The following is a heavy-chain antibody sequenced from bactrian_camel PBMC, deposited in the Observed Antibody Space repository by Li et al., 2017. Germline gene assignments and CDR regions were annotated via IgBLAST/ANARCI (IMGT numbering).Heavy chain of an antibody. CDR3: ALGSAFLECRAYTD. J-gene: IGHJ4*01. V-gene: IGHV3S40*01. D-gene: IGHD1*01. CDR1: TYTYTNYC. Sequence: VQLVESGGGSVQVGGSLRLSCQHSTYTYTNYCLGWFRQTPGKEREGVAAIDSFLDAGYADFAKGRFTISRDNGKNMIVLQMNSLRPEDTAMYYCALGSAFLECRAYTDRGQGTQVTVS. CDR2: IDSFLDA.